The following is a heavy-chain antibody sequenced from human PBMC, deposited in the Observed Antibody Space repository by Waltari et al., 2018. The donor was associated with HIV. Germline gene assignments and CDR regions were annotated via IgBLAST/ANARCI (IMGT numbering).Heavy chain of an antibody. D-gene: IGHD3-3*01. CDR1: GGSISSGGYY. CDR3: AIGGCFWSGYYPYGMDV. CDR2: IYYSGST. J-gene: IGHJ6*02. Sequence: QVQLQESGPGLVKPSQTLSLTCTVSGGSISSGGYYWSWTRPHPGKGLEWIGYIYYSGSTYYSPSLESRVTISVETSKNQVSLKLSSVTAADTAVYYCAIGGCFWSGYYPYGMDVWGQGTTVTVSS. V-gene: IGHV4-31*03.